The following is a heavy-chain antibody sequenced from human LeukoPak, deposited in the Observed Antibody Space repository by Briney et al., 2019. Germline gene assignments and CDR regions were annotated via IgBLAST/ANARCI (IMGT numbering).Heavy chain of an antibody. Sequence: ASVKVSCKASGYTLTGSYMHWVRLAPGQGLEWMGWINPSSGDTNDAQKFQGRVTMTRDTSISTAYMELSRLRSDDTAVYYCAKNPCEYYFDYWGQGTLVTVSS. CDR3: AKNPCEYYFDY. V-gene: IGHV1-2*02. CDR2: INPSSGDT. J-gene: IGHJ4*02. D-gene: IGHD1-14*01. CDR1: GYTLTGSY.